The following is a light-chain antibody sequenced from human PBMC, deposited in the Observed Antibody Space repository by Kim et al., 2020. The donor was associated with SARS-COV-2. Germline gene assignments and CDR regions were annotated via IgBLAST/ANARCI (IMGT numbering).Light chain of an antibody. CDR3: ASWDDSLSGFVV. V-gene: IGLV1-47*01. CDR1: SSNIGNNF. CDR2: KNH. Sequence: QSVLSQAPSASGTPGQRVTISCSGSSSNIGNNFVYWYQQIPGTDSKALIYKNHRRPSGVPDRFSGSKSGTSASLAISGLRSEDEGDYYCASWDDSLSGFVVFGGGTQLTVL. J-gene: IGLJ2*01.